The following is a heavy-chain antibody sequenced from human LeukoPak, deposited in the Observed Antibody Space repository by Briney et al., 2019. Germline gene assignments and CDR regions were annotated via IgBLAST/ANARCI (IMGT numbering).Heavy chain of an antibody. Sequence: ASVKVSCKVSGYTLTELSMHWVRQAPGKGLEWMGGFDLEDGETIYAQKFQGRVTMTEDTSTATAYMELSSLRSEDTAVYYCATDGMDSSGSYYFDYWGQGTLVTVSS. CDR2: FDLEDGET. D-gene: IGHD3-22*01. J-gene: IGHJ4*02. CDR1: GYTLTELS. CDR3: ATDGMDSSGSYYFDY. V-gene: IGHV1-24*01.